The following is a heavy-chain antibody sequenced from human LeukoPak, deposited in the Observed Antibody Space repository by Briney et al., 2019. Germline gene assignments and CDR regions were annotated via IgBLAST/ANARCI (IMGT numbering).Heavy chain of an antibody. J-gene: IGHJ4*02. CDR1: GFTFSRYA. D-gene: IGHD2-21*02. V-gene: IGHV3-23*01. Sequence: GSLRLSCAASGFTFSRYAMSWVRQAPGKGLEWVSAISGSGGTTYYADSVKGRFTISRDNSKSTLCLQMNSLRAEDTAVYYCAKEDCGVDCSTFDYWGQGTLVTVSS. CDR3: AKEDCGVDCSTFDY. CDR2: ISGSGGTT.